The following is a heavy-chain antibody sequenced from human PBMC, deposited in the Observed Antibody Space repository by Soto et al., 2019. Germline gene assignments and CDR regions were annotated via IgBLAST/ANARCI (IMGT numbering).Heavy chain of an antibody. CDR1: GYTFTSYG. CDR2: ISAYNGNT. V-gene: IGHV1-18*01. Sequence: GASVKVSCKASGYTFTSYGISWVRQAPGQGLERMGWISAYNGNTNYAQKLQGRVTMTTDTSTSTAYMELRSLRSDDTVVYYCASDYGDYWFDPWGQGTLVTVSS. CDR3: ASDYGDYWFDP. D-gene: IGHD4-17*01. J-gene: IGHJ5*02.